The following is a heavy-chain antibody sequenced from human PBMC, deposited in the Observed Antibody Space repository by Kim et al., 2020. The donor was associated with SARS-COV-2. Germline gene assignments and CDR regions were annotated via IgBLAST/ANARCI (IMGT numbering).Heavy chain of an antibody. CDR1: GFTFDDYA. CDR3: AKDQSPLLPAANSGGAYYYYGMDV. D-gene: IGHD2-2*01. Sequence: GGSLRLSCAASGFTFDDYAMHWVRQAPGKGLEWVSGISWNSGSIGYADSVKGRFTISRDNAKNSLYLQMNSLRAEDTALYYCAKDQSPLLPAANSGGAYYYYGMDVWGQGTTVTVSS. J-gene: IGHJ6*02. V-gene: IGHV3-9*01. CDR2: ISWNSGSI.